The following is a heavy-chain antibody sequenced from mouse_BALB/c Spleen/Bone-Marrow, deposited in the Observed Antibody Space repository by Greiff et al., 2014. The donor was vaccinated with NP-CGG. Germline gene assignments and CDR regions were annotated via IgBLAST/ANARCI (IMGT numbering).Heavy chain of an antibody. J-gene: IGHJ4*01. D-gene: IGHD2-4*01. V-gene: IGHV5-17*02. CDR3: ARDDYDYARDY. Sequence: VQLKESGGGLVQPGGSRKLSCAASGFTFSSFGMHWVRQAPEKGLEWVAYISSGSSTIYYADTVKGRFTISRDNPKNTLFLQMTSLRSEDTAMYYCARDDYDYARDYWGQGTSVTVSS. CDR1: GFTFSSFG. CDR2: ISSGSSTI.